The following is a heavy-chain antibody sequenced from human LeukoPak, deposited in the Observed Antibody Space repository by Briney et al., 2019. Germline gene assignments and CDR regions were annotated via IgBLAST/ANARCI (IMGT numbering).Heavy chain of an antibody. D-gene: IGHD6-19*01. Sequence: ASVKVSCKASGYSFTGFYMHWVRQAPGQGLEWLGWINPNSGGTSYAQRFQGRVTMNMDTSISTAYMELSSMRSDDTAVYYCARDPGISLSGKYFQHWGQGTLVTVSS. CDR3: ARDPGISLSGKYFQH. CDR1: GYSFTGFY. V-gene: IGHV1-2*02. CDR2: INPNSGGT. J-gene: IGHJ1*01.